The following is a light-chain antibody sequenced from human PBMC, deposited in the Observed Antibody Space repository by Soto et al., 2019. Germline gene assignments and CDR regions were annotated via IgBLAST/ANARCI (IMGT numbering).Light chain of an antibody. Sequence: EIQMTQSPSSLSASIGDRVTITCQTSQNIGNFLNWYQQKPGKAPDLLIYDASNLETGVPSRFSGSGSGTDFTFTISSLQPEDVATYYCQQYNNLHLTFGGGTKVEI. CDR3: QQYNNLHLT. J-gene: IGKJ4*01. CDR2: DAS. V-gene: IGKV1-33*01. CDR1: QNIGNF.